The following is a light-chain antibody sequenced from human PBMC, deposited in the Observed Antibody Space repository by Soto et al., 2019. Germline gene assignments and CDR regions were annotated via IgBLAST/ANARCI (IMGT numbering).Light chain of an antibody. Sequence: DIQMTQSPSTLSASIGDRVTITCRASQAISRWLVWYQQKPGKAPKLLVYGASSLERGVPSRFSGSGSGTEFTLTISSLQPDDFATYYCQQYNSYDVWTFGQGTKVDIK. CDR2: GAS. V-gene: IGKV1-5*01. J-gene: IGKJ1*01. CDR1: QAISRW. CDR3: QQYNSYDVWT.